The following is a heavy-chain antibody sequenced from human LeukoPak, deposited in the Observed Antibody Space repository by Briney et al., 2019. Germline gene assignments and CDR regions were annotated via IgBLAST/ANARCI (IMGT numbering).Heavy chain of an antibody. CDR3: SGVGGERAVAGMGLDY. CDR1: GYSFTGYY. J-gene: IGHJ4*02. Sequence: AVPVSCKPSGYSFTGYYMHWVRQAPGQGREGMGWINPNSGGTNYAQQFQGRVTMTRATSIGTASLELDRLSCAGPAVYLCSGVGGERAVAGMGLDYWGQGTLVTVSS. CDR2: INPNSGGT. D-gene: IGHD6-19*01. V-gene: IGHV1-2*02.